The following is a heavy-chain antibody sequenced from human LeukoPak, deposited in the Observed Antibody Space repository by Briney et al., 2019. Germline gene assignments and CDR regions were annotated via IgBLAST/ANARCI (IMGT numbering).Heavy chain of an antibody. Sequence: GGSLRLSCAASGFTFRNYWMGWVRQAPGKGLEWVANTKPDGSAEYYADSVKGRFTISRDNARTTLYLQMNSLRAEDTAIYYCARNFVGSDSSDFDSWGQGTLVTVSS. CDR3: ARNFVGSDSSDFDS. CDR2: TKPDGSAE. CDR1: GFTFRNYW. D-gene: IGHD1-26*01. V-gene: IGHV3-7*01. J-gene: IGHJ4*02.